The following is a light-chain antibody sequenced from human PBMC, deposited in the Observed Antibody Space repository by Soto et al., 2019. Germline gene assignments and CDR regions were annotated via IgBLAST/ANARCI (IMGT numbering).Light chain of an antibody. Sequence: AIQMTQSPSSLSASLADRVTISCRASQGIGNALGWYQQKPGTAPKVLIYHASNLQSGVPSRFSGSGSGTEFTLTISSLQPDDFATYYCQQYNSYSFGQGTKVDI. CDR1: QGIGNA. J-gene: IGKJ1*01. CDR2: HAS. V-gene: IGKV1-13*02. CDR3: QQYNSYS.